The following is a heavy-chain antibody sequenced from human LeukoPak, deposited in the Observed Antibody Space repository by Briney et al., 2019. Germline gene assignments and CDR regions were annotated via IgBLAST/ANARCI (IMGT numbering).Heavy chain of an antibody. CDR3: ATAGYCSGGNCCGFDH. CDR2: IKSKMDGGTI. CDR1: GFTFNTAW. Sequence: PGGSLRLSCAASGFTFNTAWMNWVRQAPGKGLEWVGRIKSKMDGGTIDYVAPVKGRFTISRDDSKNAVYLQMNSLKTDDTAVYYCATAGYCSGGNCCGFDHWGQGTLVTVSS. V-gene: IGHV3-15*01. D-gene: IGHD2-15*01. J-gene: IGHJ4*02.